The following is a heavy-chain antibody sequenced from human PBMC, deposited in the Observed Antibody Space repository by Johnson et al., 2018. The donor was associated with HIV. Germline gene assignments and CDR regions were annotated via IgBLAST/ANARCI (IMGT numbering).Heavy chain of an antibody. J-gene: IGHJ3*02. CDR1: GFTVSSNE. V-gene: IGHV3-38-3*01. Sequence: EVQLVESRGVLVQPGGSLRLSCAASGFTVSSNEMSWVRQAPGKGLEWVSSISGGSTYYADSRKGRFTISRDNSKNTLHLQMNSLRAEDTAVYYCARAEGLTGRNAFDIWGQGTMVTVSS. D-gene: IGHD1-20*01. CDR2: ISGGST. CDR3: ARAEGLTGRNAFDI.